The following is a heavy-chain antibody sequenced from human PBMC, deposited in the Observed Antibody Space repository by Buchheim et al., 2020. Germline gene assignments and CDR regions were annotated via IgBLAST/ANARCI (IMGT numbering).Heavy chain of an antibody. J-gene: IGHJ4*02. D-gene: IGHD1-7*01. Sequence: QVQLQESGPGLARPSGTLSLTCAVSGDPISSYWWSWVRQPPGKGLEWIGDIYHSGSTTYNPSLKSRVGISSDKTKNEFSLNLSSVTAADTAEYYCARHRLGLPGFDFWGQGTL. V-gene: IGHV4-4*02. CDR3: ARHRLGLPGFDF. CDR1: GDPISSYW. CDR2: IYHSGST.